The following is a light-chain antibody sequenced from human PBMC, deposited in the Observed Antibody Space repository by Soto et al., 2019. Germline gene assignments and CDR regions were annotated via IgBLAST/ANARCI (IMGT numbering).Light chain of an antibody. Sequence: EIVMTQSPATLSLSPGERATLSCRASQSINSNLAWYQQKPGQAPRLFMFRASSRATGIPDRFSGSGSGTEFNLTISSLQSEDFAVYYCQQYNNWPRAAFGLGTKVETK. CDR1: QSINSN. CDR3: QQYNNWPRAA. J-gene: IGKJ4*01. CDR2: RAS. V-gene: IGKV3-15*01.